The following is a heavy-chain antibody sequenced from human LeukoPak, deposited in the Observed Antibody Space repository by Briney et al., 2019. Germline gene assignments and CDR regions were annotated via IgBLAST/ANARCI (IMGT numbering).Heavy chain of an antibody. V-gene: IGHV4-39*01. Sequence: PSETLSLTCTVSGGSISSSSYYWGWIRQPPGKGLEWIGSIYYSGSTYYNPSLKSRVTISVETSKNQFSLKLSSVTAADTAVYYCAGHPFRGYSGYGPSDAFDIWGQGTMVTVSS. CDR2: IYYSGST. CDR3: AGHPFRGYSGYGPSDAFDI. J-gene: IGHJ3*02. CDR1: GGSISSSSYY. D-gene: IGHD5-12*01.